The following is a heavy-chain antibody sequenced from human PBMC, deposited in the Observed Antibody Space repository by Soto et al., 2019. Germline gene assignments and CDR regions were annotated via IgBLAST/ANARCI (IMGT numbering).Heavy chain of an antibody. V-gene: IGHV2-5*02. CDR2: LYWDDDE. Sequence: QITLNESGPTLVKPTQTLTLTCTFSGFTLSTRGVGMGGIRQPPGKALEWLALLYWDDDERYSPSLMSRLTITKDTSKNQVFLTMTNMDPVYTATYYCAHRPRWFIYFFDYWGQGTLVTVSS. CDR3: AHRPRWFIYFFDY. D-gene: IGHD2-8*01. J-gene: IGHJ4*02. CDR1: GFTLSTRGVG.